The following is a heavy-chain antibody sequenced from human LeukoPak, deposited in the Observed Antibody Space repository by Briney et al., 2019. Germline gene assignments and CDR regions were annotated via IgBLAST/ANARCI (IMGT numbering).Heavy chain of an antibody. CDR1: GGTFSSYA. CDR3: ARVLRVGYCSGGSCRKDAFDI. Sequence: ASVKVSCKASGGTFSSYAISWVRQAPGQGLEWMGGIIPIFGTANYAQKFQGRVTITADEATSTAYMELSSLRSEDTAVYYCARVLRVGYCSGGSCRKDAFDIWGQGTMVTVSS. D-gene: IGHD2-15*01. V-gene: IGHV1-69*13. CDR2: IIPIFGTA. J-gene: IGHJ3*02.